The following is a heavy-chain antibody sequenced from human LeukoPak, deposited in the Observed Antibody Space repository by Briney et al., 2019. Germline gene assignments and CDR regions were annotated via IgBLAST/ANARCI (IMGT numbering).Heavy chain of an antibody. J-gene: IGHJ4*02. Sequence: ASVKVSCKASGYTFTSYGISWVRQAPGQGLEWMGWINPNSGGTNYAQKFQGRVTMTRDTSISTAYMELSRLRSDDTAVYYCAREGPGFGDLLFDSWGQGTLVTVSS. CDR2: INPNSGGT. V-gene: IGHV1-2*02. D-gene: IGHD3-10*01. CDR3: AREGPGFGDLLFDS. CDR1: GYTFTSYG.